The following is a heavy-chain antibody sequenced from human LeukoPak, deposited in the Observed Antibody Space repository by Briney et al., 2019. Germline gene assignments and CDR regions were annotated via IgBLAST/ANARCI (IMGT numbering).Heavy chain of an antibody. CDR2: ISSSSSYV. J-gene: IGHJ4*02. CDR3: ARDASALY. D-gene: IGHD6-19*01. V-gene: IGHV3-21*01. Sequence: GGSLRLSCAASGFTFSSYSMNWVRQAPGKGLEWVSSISSSSSYVYYAGSVKGRFTISRDNAKNSLYLQMNSLRDDDTSVYFCARDASALYWGRGTLVTVSS. CDR1: GFTFSSYS.